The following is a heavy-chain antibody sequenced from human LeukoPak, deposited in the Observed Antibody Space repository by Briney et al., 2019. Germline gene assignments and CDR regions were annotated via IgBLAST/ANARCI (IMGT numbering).Heavy chain of an antibody. CDR1: GFTFSSYS. CDR3: GVNSDY. CDR2: IYSGGSI. Sequence: GGSLRLSCAASGFTFSSYSMNWVRQAPGKGLEWVSVIYSGGSIYYADSVKGRFTISRDNSKNTLYLQMNSLRAEDTAVYYCGVNSDYWGQGTLVTVSS. V-gene: IGHV3-53*01. D-gene: IGHD4-23*01. J-gene: IGHJ4*02.